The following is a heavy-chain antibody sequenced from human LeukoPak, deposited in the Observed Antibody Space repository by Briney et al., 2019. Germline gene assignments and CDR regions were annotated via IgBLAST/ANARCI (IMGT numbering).Heavy chain of an antibody. D-gene: IGHD3-16*01. CDR3: ATRGGDFDY. Sequence: PGGSLRLSCAASGFTSSSDWMSSVCEAPEEGLWWVDNINQDGSEKYYVDSVKGRFTISRDNAKNSLYLQMNSLRAEDTAVYYCATRGGDFDYWGQGTLVTVSS. J-gene: IGHJ4*02. CDR2: INQDGSEK. CDR1: GFTSSSDW. V-gene: IGHV3-7*01.